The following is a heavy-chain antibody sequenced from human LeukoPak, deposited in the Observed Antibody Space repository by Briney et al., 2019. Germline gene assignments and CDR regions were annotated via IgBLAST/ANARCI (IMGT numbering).Heavy chain of an antibody. CDR2: IYTSGST. CDR3: ARVNSETGYFDY. Sequence: SETLSLTCTVSGGSISSYYWSWIRQPAGKGLEWIGRIYTSGSTNYTPSLKSRVTMSVDTSKNQFSLKLSSVTAADTAVYYCARVNSETGYFDYWGQGTLVTVSS. D-gene: IGHD1-14*01. V-gene: IGHV4-4*07. CDR1: GGSISSYY. J-gene: IGHJ4*02.